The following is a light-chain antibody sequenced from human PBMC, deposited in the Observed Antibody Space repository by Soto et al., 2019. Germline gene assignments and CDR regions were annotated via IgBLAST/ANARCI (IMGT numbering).Light chain of an antibody. CDR3: QQSYSIPVT. Sequence: DVQMTQSPSSLSASVVDRVTISCWASQKIATYVNWYQQKPGMAPKLLFYLASSLQSGVPSRFSGSGSGTEFTLTISSLQPEDFATYYCQQSYSIPVTFGQGTKVEIK. CDR2: LAS. J-gene: IGKJ1*01. CDR1: QKIATY. V-gene: IGKV1-39*01.